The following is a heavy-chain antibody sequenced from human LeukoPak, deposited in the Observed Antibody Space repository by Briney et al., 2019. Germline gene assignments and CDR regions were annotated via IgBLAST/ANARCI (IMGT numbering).Heavy chain of an antibody. D-gene: IGHD6-19*01. CDR3: AKDPPHSNGPNSPCFEF. V-gene: IGHV1-18*01. CDR1: GYTFTTYG. Sequence: ASVKVSCKASGYTFTTYGISWVRQAPGQGLEWMGWISPYNDNTEYAQKFQGRVTMTTDTSTSTVYMELRSLRPDDTAMYYCAKDPPHSNGPNSPCFEFWGQGALVTVSS. CDR2: ISPYNDNT. J-gene: IGHJ4*02.